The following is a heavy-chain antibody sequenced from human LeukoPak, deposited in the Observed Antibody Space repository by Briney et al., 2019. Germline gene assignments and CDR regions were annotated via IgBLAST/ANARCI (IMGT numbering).Heavy chain of an antibody. CDR1: GFTFSTYG. CDR2: INPDGSSS. J-gene: IGHJ4*02. V-gene: IGHV3-74*01. CDR3: VRQAVSGDSGIAY. Sequence: GGSLRLSCAGSGFTFSTYGMHWVRQAPGKGLEWVSRINPDGSSSNYADSVKGRFTMSRDNAKSMVYLQMDGLRAEDTAVFSCVRQAVSGDSGIAYWGRGVLVTVSS. D-gene: IGHD4-17*01.